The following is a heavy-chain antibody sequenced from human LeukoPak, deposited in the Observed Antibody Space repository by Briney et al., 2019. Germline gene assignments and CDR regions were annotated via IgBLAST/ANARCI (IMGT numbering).Heavy chain of an antibody. V-gene: IGHV4-39*07. Sequence: PSETLSLTCSVSGGSISISSYYWGWIRQPPGKGLEWIGNIYYSGSTNYNPSLKSRVTISVDTSKNQFSLKLSSVTAADTAVYYCARELYMRGYKGYYYYMDVWGKGATVTISS. CDR1: GGSISISSYY. J-gene: IGHJ6*03. CDR2: IYYSGST. CDR3: ARELYMRGYKGYYYYMDV. D-gene: IGHD5-12*01.